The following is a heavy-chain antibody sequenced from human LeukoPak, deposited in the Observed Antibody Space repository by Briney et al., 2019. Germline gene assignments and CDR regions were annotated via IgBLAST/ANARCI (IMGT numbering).Heavy chain of an antibody. D-gene: IGHD6-13*01. V-gene: IGHV1-2*02. J-gene: IGHJ4*02. Sequence: ASVKVSCKASGYTFTSYGISWVRQAPGQGGEGMGWINPNSGSTNYAQKFQGRVTMTRDTSISTAYMELSRRRSDDTAVYYCRQRVISSSPPYWGQGTLVTVSS. CDR3: RQRVISSSPPY. CDR1: GYTFTSYG. CDR2: INPNSGST.